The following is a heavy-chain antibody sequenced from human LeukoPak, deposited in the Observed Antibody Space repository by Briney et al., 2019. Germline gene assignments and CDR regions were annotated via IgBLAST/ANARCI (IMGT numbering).Heavy chain of an antibody. CDR1: GGSLSSNNW. Sequence: SGTLSLTCAVSGGSLSSNNWWSWVRQPPGKGLEWIGEIYHSGSTNYNPSLKSPVTISVDKSKNQFSLKLSSVTAADTAVYYCANKRNAAPYYFDYWGRGTLVTVSS. J-gene: IGHJ4*02. CDR2: IYHSGST. V-gene: IGHV4-4*02. D-gene: IGHD6-25*01. CDR3: ANKRNAAPYYFDY.